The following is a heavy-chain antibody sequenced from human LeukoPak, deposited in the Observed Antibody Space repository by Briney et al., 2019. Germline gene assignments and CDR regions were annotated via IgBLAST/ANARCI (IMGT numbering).Heavy chain of an antibody. D-gene: IGHD2-15*01. CDR3: ATARGGYCSGGSCYGDYYFDY. J-gene: IGHJ4*02. CDR1: GYTFTSYD. Sequence: GASVKVSCKASGYTFTSYDINWVRQAPGQGLKWMGIINPSGGSTSYAQKFQGRVTMTRDTSTSTVYMELSSLRSEDTAVYYCATARGGYCSGGSCYGDYYFDYWGQGTLVTVSS. V-gene: IGHV1-46*01. CDR2: INPSGGST.